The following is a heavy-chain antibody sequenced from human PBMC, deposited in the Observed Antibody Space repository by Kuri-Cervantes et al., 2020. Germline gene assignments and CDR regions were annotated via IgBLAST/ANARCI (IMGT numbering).Heavy chain of an antibody. CDR1: GGFISSYY. Sequence: ETLSLTCTVSGGFISSYYWSWIRQPPGKGLEWSGSIYYSGSTDYTPSLKSRVTISVDTSKTQFSLQLTSVTAADTAVYYSARYGNYHGSGGLSNWFDPWGQGTLVTVSS. V-gene: IGHV4-59*01. D-gene: IGHD3-10*01. CDR2: IYYSGST. CDR3: ARYGNYHGSGGLSNWFDP. J-gene: IGHJ5*02.